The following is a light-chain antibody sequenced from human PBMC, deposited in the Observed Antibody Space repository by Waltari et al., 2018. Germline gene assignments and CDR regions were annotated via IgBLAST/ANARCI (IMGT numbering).Light chain of an antibody. CDR2: YTS. J-gene: IGKJ4*01. CDR1: QSVFNY. CDR3: QQGSILPLT. V-gene: IGKV3-11*01. Sequence: VLTQSPATLSLSAGESATLSCRASQSVFNYLAWYRQKRGQAPRLLIYYTSKRATGIPARFSGGGSGTYFTLTISNLEADDFALYYCQQGSILPLTFGGGTKVEIK.